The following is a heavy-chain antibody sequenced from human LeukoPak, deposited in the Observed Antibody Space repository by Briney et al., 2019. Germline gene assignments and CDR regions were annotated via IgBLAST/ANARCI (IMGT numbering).Heavy chain of an antibody. CDR2: IYSGGST. J-gene: IGHJ4*02. Sequence: PGGSLRLSCAASGFTVSSNYMSWVRQAPGKGLEWVSVIYSGGSTYYADSVKGRFTISRDNSKNTLYLQMNSLRAEDTAVYYCAREGRYSSGWYLAEWGQGTLVTVSS. CDR3: AREGRYSSGWYLAE. CDR1: GFTVSSNY. V-gene: IGHV3-66*01. D-gene: IGHD6-19*01.